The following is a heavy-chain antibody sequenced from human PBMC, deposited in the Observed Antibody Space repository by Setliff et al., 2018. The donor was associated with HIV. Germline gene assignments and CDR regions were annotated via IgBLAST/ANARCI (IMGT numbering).Heavy chain of an antibody. CDR2: IYHSGRI. CDR3: ASYGSGSSFDP. V-gene: IGHV4-38-2*01. J-gene: IGHJ5*02. Sequence: SETLSLTCAVSGYSISSGFYWGWIRQPPGKGLEWIGNIYHSGRIYYNPSLKSRVTISVDTSKNQFSLELSSLRSEDTAVYYCASYGSGSSFDPWGQGTLVTV. CDR1: GYSISSGFY. D-gene: IGHD3-10*01.